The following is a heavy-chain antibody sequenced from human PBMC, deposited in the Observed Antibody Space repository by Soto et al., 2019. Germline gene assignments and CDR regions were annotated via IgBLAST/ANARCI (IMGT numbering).Heavy chain of an antibody. CDR3: ARDGYTSSQWYFDL. D-gene: IGHD5-12*01. V-gene: IGHV3-30-3*01. Sequence: QVQLVESGGGVVQPGRSLRLSCVASGFTFSNYAMHWVRQAPGKGLEWVTVISYDGSNIYYGDSVKGRFTISRDNSKNTSHLQMNSLRTEDTAIYYCARDGYTSSQWYFDLWGRGTLVTVSP. CDR2: ISYDGSNI. CDR1: GFTFSNYA. J-gene: IGHJ2*01.